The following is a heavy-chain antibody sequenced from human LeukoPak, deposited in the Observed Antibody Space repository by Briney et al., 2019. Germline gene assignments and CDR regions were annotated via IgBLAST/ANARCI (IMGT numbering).Heavy chain of an antibody. D-gene: IGHD6-19*01. Sequence: SETPSLTCNVSGGSVSSGGYYWNWIRQPPGKGLEWIGHVSYSGSTNYNPSLKSRVTISLDTSKNQFSLKLSSMTAADTAVYFCARDPKSAVGYYYYGMEVWGQGTTVTVSS. CDR2: VSYSGST. CDR3: ARDPKSAVGYYYYGMEV. J-gene: IGHJ6*02. V-gene: IGHV4-61*08. CDR1: GGSVSSGGYY.